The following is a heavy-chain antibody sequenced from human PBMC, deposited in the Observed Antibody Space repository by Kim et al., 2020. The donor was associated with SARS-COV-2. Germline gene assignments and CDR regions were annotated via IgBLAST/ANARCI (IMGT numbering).Heavy chain of an antibody. CDR3: ARGLAAVTFSSDY. D-gene: IGHD6-19*01. J-gene: IGHJ4*02. V-gene: IGHV1-8*01. Sequence: ASVKVSCKASGYTFTSYDINWVRQATGQGLEWMGWMNPNCGNTGYAQKFQGRVTMTRNTSISTAYMELSSLRSEDTAVYYCARGLAAVTFSSDYWGQGTLVTVSS. CDR1: GYTFTSYD. CDR2: MNPNCGNT.